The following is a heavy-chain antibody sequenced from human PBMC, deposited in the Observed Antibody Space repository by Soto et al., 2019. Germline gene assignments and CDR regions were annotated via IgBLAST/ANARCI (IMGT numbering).Heavy chain of an antibody. CDR1: GYSFTNND. CDR3: ARMETFGSLNWFDP. J-gene: IGHJ5*02. V-gene: IGHV1-8*01. D-gene: IGHD3-16*01. Sequence: QVQLVQSGAEVREPWASVKVSCKASGYSFTNNDVSWVRQATGQGLEWMGWMNHGSGDTGYAQKFQGRVTMTTDISIATAYMELSSLRSDDTAIYYCARMETFGSLNWFDPWGQGTLVTVSS. CDR2: MNHGSGDT.